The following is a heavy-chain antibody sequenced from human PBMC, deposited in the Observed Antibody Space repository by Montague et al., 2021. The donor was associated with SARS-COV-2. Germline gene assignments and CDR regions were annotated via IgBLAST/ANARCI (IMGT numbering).Heavy chain of an antibody. V-gene: IGHV4-59*01. CDR2: IYYSGST. J-gene: IGHJ4*02. D-gene: IGHD5-12*01. CDR1: DGSINNYY. Sequence: SETLSLTCTVSDGSINNYYWSWIRQPPGKGLEWIGDIYYSGSTNYNPSPKSRVTISVDTSKNQFSLKLSSVAAADTAVYHCAREVGRGYSGYEGEYWGQGTLVTVSS. CDR3: AREVGRGYSGYEGEY.